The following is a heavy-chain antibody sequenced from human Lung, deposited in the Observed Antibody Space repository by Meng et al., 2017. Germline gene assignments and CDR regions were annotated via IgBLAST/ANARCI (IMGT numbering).Heavy chain of an antibody. J-gene: IGHJ4*02. CDR1: GYTFSTYT. CDR3: ARDAVMVKGGDY. Sequence: QVQLVQSGAEVKTPGASVKVSCKASGYTFSTYTMHWVRQAPGQRLEWMGWINAGNGNTKFSQKFQGRVTITRDTSASTAYMELSSLRSEDTAVYYCARDAVMVKGGDYWGQGTLVTVSS. CDR2: INAGNGNT. V-gene: IGHV1-3*01. D-gene: IGHD5-18*01.